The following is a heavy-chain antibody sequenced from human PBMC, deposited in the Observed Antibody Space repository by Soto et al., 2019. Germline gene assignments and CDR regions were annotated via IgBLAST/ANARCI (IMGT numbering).Heavy chain of an antibody. J-gene: IGHJ4*02. V-gene: IGHV3-30*03. CDR1: GFTFSSYG. Sequence: GGSLRLSCAASGFTFSSYGMHWVRQAPGKGLEWVAVISYDGSNKYYADSEKGRFTISRDNSKNTLYLQMNSLRAEDTAVYYCARKAYSGSYYFDYWGQGTLVTVSS. D-gene: IGHD1-26*01. CDR3: ARKAYSGSYYFDY. CDR2: ISYDGSNK.